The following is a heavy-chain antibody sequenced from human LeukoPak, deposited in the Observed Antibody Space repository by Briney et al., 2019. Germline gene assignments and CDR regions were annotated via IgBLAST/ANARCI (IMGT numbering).Heavy chain of an antibody. CDR2: ISGSGGST. V-gene: IGHV3-23*01. Sequence: GGSLRLSCAASGFTFSSYAMSWVRQAPGKGLEWVSAISGSGGSTYYADSVKGRFTISRDNSKNTLYLQMNSLRAEDTAVYYCAKSLIDSSSWFARVKVAFDYWGQGTLVTVSS. D-gene: IGHD6-13*01. CDR1: GFTFSSYA. J-gene: IGHJ4*02. CDR3: AKSLIDSSSWFARVKVAFDY.